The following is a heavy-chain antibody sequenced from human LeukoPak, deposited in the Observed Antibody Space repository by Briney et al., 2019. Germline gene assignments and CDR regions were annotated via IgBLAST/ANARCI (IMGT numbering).Heavy chain of an antibody. J-gene: IGHJ3*02. CDR1: GFTFSSYG. CDR3: AKTSGYYFPDAFDI. D-gene: IGHD3-22*01. CDR2: VWYDGSNK. Sequence: PGRSLRLSCAASGFTFSSYGMHWVRQAPGKGLEWVAVVWYDGSNKYYADSVKGRFTISRDNPKNTLYLQMNSLRAEDTAVYYCAKTSGYYFPDAFDIWGQGTMVTVSS. V-gene: IGHV3-33*06.